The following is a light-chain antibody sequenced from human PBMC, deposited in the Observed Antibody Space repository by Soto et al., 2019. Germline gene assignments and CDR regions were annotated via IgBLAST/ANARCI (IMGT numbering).Light chain of an antibody. V-gene: IGLV2-14*03. CDR3: SSYTTSNTRQIV. J-gene: IGLJ1*01. CDR2: DVS. Sequence: QSVLTQPASVSGSPGQSITISCTGTSSDVVGYNYVSWYQHHPGKAPKLMIYDVSNRPSGVSNRFPGSKSGNTASLTISGLQPEDEADYYCSSYTTSNTRQIVLGTGTKVTVL. CDR1: SSDVVGYNY.